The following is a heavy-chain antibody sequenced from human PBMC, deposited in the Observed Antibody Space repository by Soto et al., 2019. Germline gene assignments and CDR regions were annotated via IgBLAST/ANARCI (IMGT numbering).Heavy chain of an antibody. J-gene: IGHJ6*03. V-gene: IGHV4-4*02. CDR2: IYHSGST. D-gene: IGHD3-10*01. Sequence: QVQLQESGPGLVKPSGTLSLTCAVSSGSISSSNWWSWVRQPPGKGLEWSGEIYHSGSTNYNPSLKSRVTISVDKSKNQFSLKLSSVTAADTAVYYCARRLLLWFGEQSNYYYYMDVWGKGTTVTVSS. CDR1: SGSISSSNW. CDR3: ARRLLLWFGEQSNYYYYMDV.